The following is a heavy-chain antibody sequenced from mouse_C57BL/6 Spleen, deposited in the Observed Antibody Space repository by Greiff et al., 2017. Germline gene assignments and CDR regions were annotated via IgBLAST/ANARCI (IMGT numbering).Heavy chain of an antibody. J-gene: IGHJ4*01. Sequence: QVQLQQSGPELVKPGASVKISCKASGYAFSSSWMNWVKQRPGKGLEWIGRIYPGDGDTNYNGKFKGKATLTADKSSSTAYMQLSSLTSEDSAVYFCARAYCAFYAMDYWGQGTSVTVSS. CDR1: GYAFSSSW. CDR3: ARAYCAFYAMDY. CDR2: IYPGDGDT. V-gene: IGHV1-82*01.